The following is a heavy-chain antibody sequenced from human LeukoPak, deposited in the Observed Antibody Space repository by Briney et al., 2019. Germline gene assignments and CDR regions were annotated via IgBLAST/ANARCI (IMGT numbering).Heavy chain of an antibody. CDR3: ARDLRYCTNTNCFSKASRLGY. D-gene: IGHD2-2*01. Sequence: GASVKVSCKASGYTFTGYYMHWVRQAPGQGLEWMGWINPNSGGTNYAQKFQGRVTMTRDTSISTAYMELSRLRSEDTAVYYCARDLRYCTNTNCFSKASRLGYWGQGTLVTVSS. CDR2: INPNSGGT. V-gene: IGHV1-2*02. J-gene: IGHJ4*02. CDR1: GYTFTGYY.